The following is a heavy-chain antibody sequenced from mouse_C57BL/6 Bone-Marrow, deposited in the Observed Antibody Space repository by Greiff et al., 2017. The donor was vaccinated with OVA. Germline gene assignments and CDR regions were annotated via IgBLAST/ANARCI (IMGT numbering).Heavy chain of an antibody. V-gene: IGHV1-15*01. J-gene: IGHJ3*01. CDR2: IDPETGGT. CDR1: GYTFTDYE. Sequence: VQLQQSGAELVRPGASVTLSCKASGYTFTDYEMHWVKQTPVHGLEWIGAIDPETGGTAYNQKFKGKAILTADKSSSTAYMELRSLTSEDSAVYYCTRAGSSPAWFAYWGQGTRVTVSA. CDR3: TRAGSSPAWFAY. D-gene: IGHD1-1*01.